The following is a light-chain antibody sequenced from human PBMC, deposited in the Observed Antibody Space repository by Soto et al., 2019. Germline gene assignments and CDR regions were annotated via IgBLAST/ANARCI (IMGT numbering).Light chain of an antibody. V-gene: IGLV2-14*01. CDR3: SSYTSSSTHVV. CDR2: EVS. J-gene: IGLJ2*01. Sequence: QSALTQPASVSGSPGQSITISCTGTSSDVGVYNYVSWYQQHPGKAPKLRIYEVSNRPSGVSNRFSGSQSGNTASLTISGLQAEDEADYYCSSYTSSSTHVVFGRANKLTVL. CDR1: SSDVGVYNY.